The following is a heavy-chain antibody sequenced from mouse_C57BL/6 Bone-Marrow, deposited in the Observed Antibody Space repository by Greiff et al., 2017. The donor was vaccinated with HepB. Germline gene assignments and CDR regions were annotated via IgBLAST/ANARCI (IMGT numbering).Heavy chain of an antibody. CDR3: ARCRYYYGSSYCWYFDV. J-gene: IGHJ1*03. CDR2: ISSGGSYT. D-gene: IGHD1-1*01. CDR1: GFTFSSYG. V-gene: IGHV5-6*01. Sequence: DVHLVESGGDLVKPGGSLKLSCAASGFTFSSYGMSWVRQTPDKRLEWVATISSGGSYTYYPDSVKGRFTISRDNAKNTLYLQMSSLKSEDTAMYYCARCRYYYGSSYCWYFDVWGTGTTVTVSS.